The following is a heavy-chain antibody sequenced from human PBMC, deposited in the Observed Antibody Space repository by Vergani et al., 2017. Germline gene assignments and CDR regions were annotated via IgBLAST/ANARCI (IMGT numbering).Heavy chain of an antibody. D-gene: IGHD3-16*02. CDR1: GDSITNGGFS. Sequence: QLQLQESGSGLVKPSQTLSLTCAVSGDSITNGGFSWNWIRQPPGKGPEWIGYIFPSGNSDNNPSLKNRVSISLDKSKNQFYLWVNSVTAADTAVYFCARASLRALVGYYYYMDVCGKGKTVVVSS. J-gene: IGHJ6*03. CDR3: ARASLRALVGYYYYMDV. CDR2: IFPSGNS. V-gene: IGHV4-30-2*01.